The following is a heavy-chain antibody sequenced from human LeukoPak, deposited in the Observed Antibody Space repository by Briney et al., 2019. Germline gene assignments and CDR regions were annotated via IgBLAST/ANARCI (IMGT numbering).Heavy chain of an antibody. CDR2: INPNSGGT. D-gene: IGHD3-10*01. Sequence: ASVKVSCKASGYTFTGYYMHWVRQAPGQGLEWMGWINPNSGGTNYAQKFQGRVTMTRDTSISTAHMELSRLRSDDTAVYYCARVIELLRLDAFDIWGQGTMVTVSS. J-gene: IGHJ3*02. CDR1: GYTFTGYY. CDR3: ARVIELLRLDAFDI. V-gene: IGHV1-2*02.